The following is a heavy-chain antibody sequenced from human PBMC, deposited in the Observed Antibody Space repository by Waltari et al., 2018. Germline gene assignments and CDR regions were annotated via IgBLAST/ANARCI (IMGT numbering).Heavy chain of an antibody. CDR1: GGSISSYY. V-gene: IGHV4-59*08. Sequence: QVQLQESGPGLVKPSETLSLTCTVSGGSISSYYWSWIRQPPGKGLEWIGYIYYSGSTNYNPSLKSRVTISVDTSKNQFSLKLSSVTAADTAVYYCARLGCSSTSCYDYYGMDVWGQGTTVTVSS. J-gene: IGHJ6*02. CDR3: ARLGCSSTSCYDYYGMDV. CDR2: IYYSGST. D-gene: IGHD2-2*01.